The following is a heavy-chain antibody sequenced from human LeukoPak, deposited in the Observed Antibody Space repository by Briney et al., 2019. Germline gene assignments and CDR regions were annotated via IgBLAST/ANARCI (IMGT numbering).Heavy chain of an antibody. J-gene: IGHJ4*02. D-gene: IGHD2-15*01. V-gene: IGHV4-34*01. Sequence: SETLSLTCAVYGGSFSGYYWNWIRQPPGKGLEWIGEINHGGITNYNPSLKSRVTISVDTSKNQFSLKLSSVTAADTAVYYCARGFSGVEASDWGQGKLVTVSS. CDR3: ARGFSGVEASD. CDR2: INHGGIT. CDR1: GGSFSGYY.